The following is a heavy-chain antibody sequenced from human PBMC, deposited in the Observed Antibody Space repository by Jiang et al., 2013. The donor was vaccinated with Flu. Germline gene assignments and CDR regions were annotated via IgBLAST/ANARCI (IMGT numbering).Heavy chain of an antibody. CDR2: INPSGGST. D-gene: IGHD2-15*01. J-gene: IGHJ4*02. CDR1: GYTFTSYY. Sequence: QLVESGAEVKKPGASVKVSCKASGYTFTSYYMHWVRQAPGQGLEWMGIINPSGGSTSYAQKFQGRVTMTRDTSTSTVYMELSSLRSEDTAVYYCARERVVVVAASANPVDYWGQGTLVTVSS. CDR3: ARERVVVVAASANPVDY. V-gene: IGHV1-46*01.